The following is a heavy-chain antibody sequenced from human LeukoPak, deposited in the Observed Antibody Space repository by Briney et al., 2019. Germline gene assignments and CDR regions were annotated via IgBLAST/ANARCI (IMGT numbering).Heavy chain of an antibody. J-gene: IGHJ5*02. CDR3: ARTKREYSGYVFQFNWFDP. CDR1: GGSISSYY. D-gene: IGHD5-12*01. CDR2: IYYSGST. V-gene: IGHV4-59*01. Sequence: PSETLSLTCTVSGGSISSYYWSWIRQPPGKGLEWIGYIYYSGSTNYNPSLKSRVTISVDTSKNQFSLKLSSVTAADTAVYYCARTKREYSGYVFQFNWFDPWGPGTLVTVSS.